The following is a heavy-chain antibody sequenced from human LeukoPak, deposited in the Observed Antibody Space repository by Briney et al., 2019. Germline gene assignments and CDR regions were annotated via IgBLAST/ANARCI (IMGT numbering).Heavy chain of an antibody. CDR2: INTNTGNP. V-gene: IGHV7-4-1*02. J-gene: IGHJ6*02. CDR1: GYTFTSYA. D-gene: IGHD6-6*01. CDR3: ARGARPYFGNESPGDV. Sequence: GASVKVSCKASGYTFTSYAMNWVRQAPGQGLEWMGWINTNTGNPTYAQGFTGRFVFSLDTSVSTAYLQISSLKAEDTAVYYCARGARPYFGNESPGDVWGQGTTVTVSS.